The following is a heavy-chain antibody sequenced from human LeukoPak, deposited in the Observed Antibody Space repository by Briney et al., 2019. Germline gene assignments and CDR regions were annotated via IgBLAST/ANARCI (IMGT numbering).Heavy chain of an antibody. CDR2: SNSDGSST. D-gene: IGHD4-23*01. J-gene: IGHJ3*02. CDR3: ARDLKGPVNDVFDM. V-gene: IGHV3-74*01. CDR1: GLTFKTYW. Sequence: PGGSLRLSCAASGLTFKTYWMHWVRQAPGKGLVWVSHSNSDGSSTSYADSVRGRFTISRDNAKNTLYLQMNSLRAEDTAVYYCARDLKGPVNDVFDMWGQGTMVTVSS.